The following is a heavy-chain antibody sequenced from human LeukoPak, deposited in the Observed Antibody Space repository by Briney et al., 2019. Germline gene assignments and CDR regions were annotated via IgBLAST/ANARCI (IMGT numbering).Heavy chain of an antibody. CDR2: IWYDGSNK. Sequence: GGSLRLSCAASGFTFSNYGMHWVRQAPGKGLEWVAYIWYDGSNKYYTDSVKGRFTISRDNSKNTLYLQMNSLRAEDTAVYYCAKVRAEKQLLSPPGYWGQGTLVTVSS. CDR3: AKVRAEKQLLSPPGY. J-gene: IGHJ4*02. CDR1: GFTFSNYG. D-gene: IGHD2-2*01. V-gene: IGHV3-30*02.